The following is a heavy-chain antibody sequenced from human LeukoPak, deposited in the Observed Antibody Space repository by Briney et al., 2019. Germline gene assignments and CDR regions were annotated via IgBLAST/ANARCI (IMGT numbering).Heavy chain of an antibody. D-gene: IGHD3-10*01. J-gene: IGHJ4*02. Sequence: GGSLRLSCAASGFIVSSNYMSWVRQAPGKGLEWVSVIYSGGSTYYADSVKGRFTISRDNSKNTLYLQMNSLRAEDTAVYCCASIGYYYGSGSGDYWGQGTLVTVSS. CDR3: ASIGYYYGSGSGDY. CDR2: IYSGGST. CDR1: GFIVSSNY. V-gene: IGHV3-66*01.